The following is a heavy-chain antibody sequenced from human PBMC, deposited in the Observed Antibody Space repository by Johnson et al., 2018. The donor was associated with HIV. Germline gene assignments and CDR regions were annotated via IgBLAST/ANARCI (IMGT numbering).Heavy chain of an antibody. D-gene: IGHD1-14*01. CDR2: IYSGGNT. V-gene: IGHV3-66*01. CDR1: GFTVSSNY. J-gene: IGHJ3*02. Sequence: EVQLVESGGGLVQPGGYLRLSCAASGFTVSSNYMSWVRQAPGKGLEWVSVIYSGGNTYYADSVKGRFTISRDDSKNTLYLQMNSLKTEDTAVYYCTTCPHDAFDIWGQGTMVTVSS. CDR3: TTCPHDAFDI.